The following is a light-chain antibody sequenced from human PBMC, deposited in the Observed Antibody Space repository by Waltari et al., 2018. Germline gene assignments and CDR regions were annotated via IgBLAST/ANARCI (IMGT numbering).Light chain of an antibody. CDR1: QGILAGSHNRNS. CDR2: WAS. CDR3: QQYYRVPLT. Sequence: DIVMTQSPDSLAVSLGERATLNCKSSQGILAGSHNRNSLAWYQQKPGQSPNLLIYWASTRESGVPDRFSGSGSGTDFSLTISSLQAEDVAVYYCQQYYRVPLTFGGGTKIEIK. V-gene: IGKV4-1*01. J-gene: IGKJ4*01.